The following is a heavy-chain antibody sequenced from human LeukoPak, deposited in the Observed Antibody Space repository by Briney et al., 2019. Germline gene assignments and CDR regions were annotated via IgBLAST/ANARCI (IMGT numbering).Heavy chain of an antibody. Sequence: PSETLSLTCAVYGGSFSGYYWSWIRQPPGKGLEWIGEINHSGSTNYNPSLKSRVTISVDTSKNQFSLNLRSVTAADTGVYYCARPQRGDPAYDIWGQGTMVTVSS. V-gene: IGHV4-34*01. CDR1: GGSFSGYY. CDR2: INHSGST. D-gene: IGHD3-16*01. CDR3: ARPQRGDPAYDI. J-gene: IGHJ3*02.